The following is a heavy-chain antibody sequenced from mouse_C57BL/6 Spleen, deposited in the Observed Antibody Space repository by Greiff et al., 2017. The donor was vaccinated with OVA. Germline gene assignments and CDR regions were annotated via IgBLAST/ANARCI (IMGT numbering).Heavy chain of an antibody. CDR3: ATLTGSNWDVEYYFDY. D-gene: IGHD4-1*01. CDR2: INPSSGYT. J-gene: IGHJ2*01. Sequence: VKLVESGAELAKPGASVKLSCKASGYTFTSYWMHWVKQRPGQGLEWIGYINPSSGYTKYNQKFKDKATLTADKSSSTAYMQLSSLTYEDSAVYYCATLTGSNWDVEYYFDYWGQGTTLTVSS. CDR1: GYTFTSYW. V-gene: IGHV1-7*01.